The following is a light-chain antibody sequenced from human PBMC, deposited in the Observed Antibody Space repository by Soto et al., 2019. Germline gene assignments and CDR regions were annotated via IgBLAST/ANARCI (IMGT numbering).Light chain of an antibody. J-gene: IGKJ4*01. Sequence: DIQMPQSPSSVYASVGDRVTITCGASQGINKWLAWYQQKQGTXXKXXIYSASSLQSGVPSRFSGSGSGTDLTITISSLQPEDFETDYCQQANTFALTFGGGTKVDNK. V-gene: IGKV1-12*01. CDR2: SAS. CDR1: QGINKW. CDR3: QQANTFALT.